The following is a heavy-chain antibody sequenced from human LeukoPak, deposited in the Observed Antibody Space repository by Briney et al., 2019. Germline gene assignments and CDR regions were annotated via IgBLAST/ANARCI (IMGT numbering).Heavy chain of an antibody. J-gene: IGHJ5*02. Sequence: EGSLRLSCAASEFSFSNFAMYWVRQAPGKGLEWLAVISYDGSIRYYADSVKGRFTISRDNSNNSLYLQMNSLRAEDTAVYYCAREVVVGATTRGWFDPWGQGTLVTVSS. CDR2: ISYDGSIR. CDR3: AREVVVGATTRGWFDP. D-gene: IGHD1-26*01. CDR1: EFSFSNFA. V-gene: IGHV3-30-3*01.